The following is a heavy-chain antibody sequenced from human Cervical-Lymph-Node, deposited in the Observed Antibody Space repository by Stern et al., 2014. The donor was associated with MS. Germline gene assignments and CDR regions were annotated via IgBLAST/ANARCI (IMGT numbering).Heavy chain of an antibody. CDR1: GFSLSTDGVG. CDR3: ALTVRGRFVP. D-gene: IGHD3-16*01. V-gene: IGHV2-5*02. J-gene: IGHJ5*02. Sequence: ESGPTLVKPTQTLTLTCTFSGFSLSTDGVGVAWIRPPPGKALEWLALIYWDDDKRYSPSLRSRLTITKDTSKNQVVLTVTYMDPVDTATYYCALTVRGRFVPWGQGTLVTVSS. CDR2: IYWDDDK.